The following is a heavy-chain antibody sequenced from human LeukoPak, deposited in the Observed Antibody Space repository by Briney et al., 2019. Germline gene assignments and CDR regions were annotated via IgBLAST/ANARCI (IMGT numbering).Heavy chain of an antibody. CDR2: IYSGGST. J-gene: IGHJ6*03. Sequence: PGGSLRLSCAASGFTFSSYGMSWVRQAPGKGLEWVSVIYSGGSTYYADSVKGRFTISRDNSKNTLYLQMNSLRAEDTAVYYCARERSRYYYYMDVWGKGTTVTISS. V-gene: IGHV3-66*01. CDR1: GFTFSSYG. CDR3: ARERSRYYYYMDV.